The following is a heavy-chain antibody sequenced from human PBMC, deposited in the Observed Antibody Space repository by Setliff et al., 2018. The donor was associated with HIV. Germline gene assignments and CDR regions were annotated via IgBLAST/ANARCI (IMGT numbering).Heavy chain of an antibody. CDR1: DYTLTSYG. CDR3: ARNWHSTSPYYFDY. J-gene: IGHJ4*02. CDR2: ISGYRDT. D-gene: IGHD6-13*01. V-gene: IGHV1-18*01. Sequence: ASVKVSCKASDYTLTSYGFTWVRQAPGQGLEWMGWISGYRDTNYAQKFQGRVTMTVDTSTSTAYMELRSLRSDDTAVYYCARNWHSTSPYYFDYWGQGTQVTVSS.